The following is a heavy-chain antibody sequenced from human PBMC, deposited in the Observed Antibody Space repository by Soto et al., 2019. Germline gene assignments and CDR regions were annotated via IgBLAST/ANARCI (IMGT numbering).Heavy chain of an antibody. Sequence: SETLSLTCSVSGDSISNSRFYWAWIRQSPGEGLEWIGSIYHTGNAYYNPSLKSRVTILVDTSKNQFSLKLTSVTAADTAVYYCARGGSHYYILTGYSAKVWFDPWGQGTLVTVSS. CDR2: IYHTGNA. J-gene: IGHJ5*02. V-gene: IGHV4-39*07. D-gene: IGHD3-9*01. CDR3: ARGGSHYYILTGYSAKVWFDP. CDR1: GDSISNSRFY.